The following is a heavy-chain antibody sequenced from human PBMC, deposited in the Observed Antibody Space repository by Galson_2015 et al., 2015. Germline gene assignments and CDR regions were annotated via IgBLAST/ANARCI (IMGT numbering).Heavy chain of an antibody. CDR3: VRAPAATIHYYYYMDV. D-gene: IGHD6-25*01. V-gene: IGHV6-1*01. CDR2: TYSRSKWYN. Sequence: CAISGDSVSSNSAAWNWIRQSPSRGLEWLGRTYSRSKWYNDYAVSVKSRITISPDTSKNQSSLQLKSVTPDDTAVYYCVRAPAATIHYYYYMDVWGKGTTVTVSS. CDR1: GDSVSSNSAA. J-gene: IGHJ6*03.